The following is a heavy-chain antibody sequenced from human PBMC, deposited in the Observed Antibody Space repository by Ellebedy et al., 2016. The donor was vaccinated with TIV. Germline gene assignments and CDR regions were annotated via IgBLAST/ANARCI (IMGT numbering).Heavy chain of an antibody. Sequence: GESLKISCAASGFTFSSYSMNWVRQAPGKGLEWVSYISSSSSTIYYADSVKGRFTISRDNAKNSLYLQMNSLRAEDTAVYYCARDISSGSSTSNYWGQGTLVTVSS. D-gene: IGHD1-26*01. CDR1: GFTFSSYS. CDR2: ISSSSSTI. V-gene: IGHV3-48*01. CDR3: ARDISSGSSTSNY. J-gene: IGHJ4*02.